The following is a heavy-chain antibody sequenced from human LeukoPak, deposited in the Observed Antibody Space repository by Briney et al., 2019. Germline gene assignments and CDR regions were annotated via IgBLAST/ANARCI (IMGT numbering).Heavy chain of an antibody. CDR1: GYTFTGYY. CDR3: TREDY. Sequence: ASVKVSCKASGYTFTGYYIHWVRQAPGQGLEWMAWINPNSGGTNYAQSFQGRVTVTRDTSSSTAYMELSRLRSDDMAMYYCTREDYWGQGTLVTVSS. V-gene: IGHV1-2*02. J-gene: IGHJ4*02. CDR2: INPNSGGT.